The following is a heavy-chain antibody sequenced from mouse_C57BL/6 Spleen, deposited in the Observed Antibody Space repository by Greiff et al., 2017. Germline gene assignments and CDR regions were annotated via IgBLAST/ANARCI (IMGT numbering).Heavy chain of an antibody. J-gene: IGHJ2*01. Sequence: QVQLQQPGAELVRPGSSVKLSCKASGYTFTSYWMHWVKQRPIQGLEWIGNIDPSDSENHYNQKFTDKATLTVDKYYSTAYVQLSSLTSEDSAGYYCAREVDSSGYGYWGQGTTRTVSS. CDR2: IDPSDSEN. V-gene: IGHV1-52*01. CDR1: GYTFTSYW. CDR3: AREVDSSGYGY. D-gene: IGHD3-2*02.